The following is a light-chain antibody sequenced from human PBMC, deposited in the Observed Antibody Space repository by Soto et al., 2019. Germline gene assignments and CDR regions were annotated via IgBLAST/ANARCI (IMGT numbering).Light chain of an antibody. Sequence: QSALTQPASVSGSPGQSITISCTGTSSDVGGYNYVSWYQQHPGKAPKLMIYDVSNRPSGVANRFSGSKSGNTASVTIYGLQAEDEADYYCSSYTSRSTLVVFGGATKLTVL. J-gene: IGLJ2*01. CDR3: SSYTSRSTLVV. V-gene: IGLV2-14*01. CDR2: DVS. CDR1: SSDVGGYNY.